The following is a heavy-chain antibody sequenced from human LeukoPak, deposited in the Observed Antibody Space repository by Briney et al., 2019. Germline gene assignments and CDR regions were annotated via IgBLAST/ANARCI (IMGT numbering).Heavy chain of an antibody. V-gene: IGHV1-8*03. CDR2: MNPNSGNT. J-gene: IGHJ6*03. Sequence: ASVKVSCKPSGYTFTNFDINWVRQASGHGLEWMGWMNPNSGNTDYAQKFQGRVTITRNTSISTAYMELSSLRSEDTAVYYCARAPSWNYNRYYYYYVDVWGRGTTVTVSS. CDR3: ARAPSWNYNRYYYYYVDV. D-gene: IGHD1-7*01. CDR1: GYTFTNFD.